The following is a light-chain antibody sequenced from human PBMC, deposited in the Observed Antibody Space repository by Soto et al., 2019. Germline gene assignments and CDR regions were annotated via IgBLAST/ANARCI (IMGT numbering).Light chain of an antibody. CDR2: AAS. J-gene: IGKJ4*01. V-gene: IGKV1-39*01. CDR1: QTINSY. CDR3: QQSYSLPH. Sequence: DIQMTQSPSSLSASVGDRVTITCRASQTINSYLNWYQQKPGKAPKLLIYAASSLQSGVPSRFSGSGSGTDFTLTISSLQPEDFATYFCQQSYSLPHFGGGTKVEI.